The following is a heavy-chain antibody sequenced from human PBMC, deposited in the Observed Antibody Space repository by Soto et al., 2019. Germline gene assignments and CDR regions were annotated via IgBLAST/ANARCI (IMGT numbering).Heavy chain of an antibody. CDR1: GYTLSSYG. D-gene: IGHD3-3*01. J-gene: IGHJ6*02. CDR2: ISPYNENT. V-gene: IGHV1-18*04. Sequence: GASVKVSCKASGYTLSSYGISWVRQAPGQGLEWMGWISPYNENTNYAQKLQGRVTMTTETSTSTAYMELRSLRSDDTAVYYCARWLGGLRFLEWLSSGDYYGMDVCGQGTTATVSS. CDR3: ARWLGGLRFLEWLSSGDYYGMDV.